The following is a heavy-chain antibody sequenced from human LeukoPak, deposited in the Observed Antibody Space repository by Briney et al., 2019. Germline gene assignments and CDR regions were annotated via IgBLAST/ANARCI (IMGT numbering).Heavy chain of an antibody. J-gene: IGHJ4*02. CDR2: TNQDGSEK. D-gene: IGHD3-10*01. CDR1: GFSFSRSW. V-gene: IGHV3-7*05. CDR3: AKERGNYFDY. Sequence: PGGSLRLSCAASGFSFSRSWMTWVRQAPGKGLEWVANTNQDGSEKYYVDSVKGRFTISRDNAKNSLDLQMSGLRAEDTAVYYCAKERGNYFDYWGQGTLVTVSS.